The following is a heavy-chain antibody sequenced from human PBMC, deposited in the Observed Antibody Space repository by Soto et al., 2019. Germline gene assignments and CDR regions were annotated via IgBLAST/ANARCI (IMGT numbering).Heavy chain of an antibody. J-gene: IGHJ4*02. CDR3: AGYLVTGAWSKFDS. CDR2: ISSRGRT. V-gene: IGHV4-31*11. Sequence: QMHLQESGPGLVKPSQTLSLYCAVSGASISSDAYHWSWIRQPPGKGLEWVGFISSRGRTYYNPSLRSRLTKSADTSKCQFSLHLTSVTAADTAMYFCAGYLVTGAWSKFDSWGQGTLLTLSS. D-gene: IGHD1-26*01. CDR1: GASISSDAYH.